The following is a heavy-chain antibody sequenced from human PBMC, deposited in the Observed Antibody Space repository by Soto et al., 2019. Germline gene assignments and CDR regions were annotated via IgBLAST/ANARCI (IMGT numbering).Heavy chain of an antibody. J-gene: IGHJ5*02. Sequence: SETLSLTCSGSGGSINSSSYFWGWVRQPPGKGLEWIGSIYYSGSTYYNPSLRSRVTISVDTSKNQFSLKLSSVTAADTAVFYCARHYSSGSRNWFDPWGQGTLVTVSS. CDR1: GGSINSSSYF. CDR3: ARHYSSGSRNWFDP. D-gene: IGHD6-19*01. V-gene: IGHV4-39*01. CDR2: IYYSGST.